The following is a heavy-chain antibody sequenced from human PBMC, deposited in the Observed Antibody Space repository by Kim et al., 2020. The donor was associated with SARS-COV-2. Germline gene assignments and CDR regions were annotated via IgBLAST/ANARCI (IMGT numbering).Heavy chain of an antibody. D-gene: IGHD2-15*01. CDR1: GYTFSNYA. Sequence: ASVKVSCEASGYTFSNYAIHWVRQAPGQRLECMGWIIGGNGNTYYSPKFQGRVTFTRDTSATTACMELSSLRSEDTAVYYCARGGGPGLGYWGQGTLVTVSS. J-gene: IGHJ4*02. CDR2: IIGGNGNT. CDR3: ARGGGPGLGY. V-gene: IGHV1-3*01.